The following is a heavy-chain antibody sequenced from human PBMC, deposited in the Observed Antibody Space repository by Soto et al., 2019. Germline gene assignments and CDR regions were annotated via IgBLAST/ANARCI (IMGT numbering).Heavy chain of an antibody. CDR2: ISSSSII. J-gene: IGHJ6*04. Sequence: GGSLRLSCAASGFTFSTSSMNWVRQAPGKGLEWVSYISSSSIIYYADSVKGRFTISRDNVKNSLYLQMNSLRAEDTAVYYCATDLAIDPDGRGKGTTVTVSS. CDR1: GFTFSTSS. D-gene: IGHD5-12*01. CDR3: ATDLAIDPDG. V-gene: IGHV3-48*01.